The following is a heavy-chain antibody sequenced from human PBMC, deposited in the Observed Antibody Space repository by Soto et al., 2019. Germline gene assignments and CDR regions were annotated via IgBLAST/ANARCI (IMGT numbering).Heavy chain of an antibody. CDR3: ARGIDCSSTSCSTGWFDP. CDR1: GYTFTSYA. J-gene: IGHJ5*02. D-gene: IGHD2-2*01. CDR2: INAGNGNT. Sequence: ASVKVSCKASGYTFTSYAMHWVRQAPGQRLERMGWINAGNGNTKYSQKFQGRVTITRDTSASRAYMELSSLRSEDTAVYYCARGIDCSSTSCSTGWFDPWGQGTLVTVSS. V-gene: IGHV1-3*01.